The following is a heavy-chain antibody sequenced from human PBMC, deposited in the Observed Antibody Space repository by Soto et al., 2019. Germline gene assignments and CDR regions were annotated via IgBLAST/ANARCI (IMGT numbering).Heavy chain of an antibody. D-gene: IGHD3-16*01. J-gene: IGHJ4*02. V-gene: IGHV1-69*06. CDR1: GGTLSMYD. CDR3: ASGGSYFDF. CDR2: IIPILSTT. Sequence: ASVKVSCKASGGTLSMYDISWVRQAPGQGLEWMGAIIPILSTTNYAQKFQGRVAITADKSTSTVYLELSSLRSDDTAVYYCASGGSYFDFWGQGTLVTVSS.